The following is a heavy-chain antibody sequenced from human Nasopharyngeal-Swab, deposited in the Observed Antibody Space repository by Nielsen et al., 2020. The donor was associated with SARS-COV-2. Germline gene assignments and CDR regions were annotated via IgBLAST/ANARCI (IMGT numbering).Heavy chain of an antibody. CDR3: ARDGSLYGDYFYTTKSYGMDV. V-gene: IGHV3-21*01. CDR1: GSTFSSYS. CDR2: ISSSSSYI. Sequence: GGSLRLSCAASGSTFSSYSMNWVRQAPGKGLEWVSSISSSSSYIYYADSVKGRFTISRDNAKNSLYLQMNSLRAEDTAVYYCARDGSLYGDYFYTTKSYGMDVWGQGTTVTVSS. D-gene: IGHD4-17*01. J-gene: IGHJ6*02.